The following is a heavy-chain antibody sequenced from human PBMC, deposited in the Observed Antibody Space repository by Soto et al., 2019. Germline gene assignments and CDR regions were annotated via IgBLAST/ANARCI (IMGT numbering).Heavy chain of an antibody. CDR3: ARFPTTVTTAPAEYFQH. Sequence: ASVKVSCKASGYTFTSYAMHWVRQAPGQRLEWMGWINAGNGNTKYSQKFQGRVTITRDTSASTAYMELSSLRSEDTAVYYCARFPTTVTTAPAEYFQHWGQGTLVTVSS. CDR1: GYTFTSYA. CDR2: INAGNGNT. D-gene: IGHD4-17*01. J-gene: IGHJ1*01. V-gene: IGHV1-3*01.